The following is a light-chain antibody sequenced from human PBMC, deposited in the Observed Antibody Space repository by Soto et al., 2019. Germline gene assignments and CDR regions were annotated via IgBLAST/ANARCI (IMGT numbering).Light chain of an antibody. CDR2: DVS. Sequence: DNQLTQSPSSISASVGDRVTITCRASQAVNSWLAWFQQKPGMAPKLVIYDVSSLQSGVPSRFSGSGSETEFTLTISSLQPEDFATYYCQQSNNHPISFGQGTRLEIK. CDR3: QQSNNHPIS. CDR1: QAVNSW. V-gene: IGKV1-12*01. J-gene: IGKJ5*01.